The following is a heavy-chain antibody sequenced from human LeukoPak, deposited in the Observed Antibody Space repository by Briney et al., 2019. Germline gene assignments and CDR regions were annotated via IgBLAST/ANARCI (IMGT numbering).Heavy chain of an antibody. Sequence: SETLSLTCTVSGNSISSGDYYWSWIRQPAGKGLEWIGRIYTSGTTNYNPSLKSRVTISVDTSKNQFSLKLSSVTAADTAVYFCSRAVAGSVGWFDPWGQGTLVTVSS. CDR2: IYTSGTT. CDR3: SRAVAGSVGWFDP. D-gene: IGHD6-19*01. CDR1: GNSISSGDYY. V-gene: IGHV4-61*02. J-gene: IGHJ5*02.